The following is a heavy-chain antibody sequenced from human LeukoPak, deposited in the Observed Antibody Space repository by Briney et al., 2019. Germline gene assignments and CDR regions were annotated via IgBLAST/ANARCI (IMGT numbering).Heavy chain of an antibody. J-gene: IGHJ4*02. CDR1: GYTFTGYY. CDR2: INPNSGGT. V-gene: IGHV1-2*02. Sequence: GASVKVSCKASGYTFTGYYMHWVRQAPGQGLEWMGWINPNSGGTNYAQKFQGRVTMTRDTPISTAYMELSRLRSDDTAVYYCARDRRYFDWLVLFDYWGQGTLVTVSS. CDR3: ARDRRYFDWLVLFDY. D-gene: IGHD3-9*01.